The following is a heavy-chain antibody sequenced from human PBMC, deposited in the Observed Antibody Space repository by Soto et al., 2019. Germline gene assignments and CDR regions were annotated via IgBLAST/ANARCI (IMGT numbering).Heavy chain of an antibody. D-gene: IGHD5-18*01. CDR2: IYWDDDK. CDR3: AHTGGGLWGTAMAPLDY. Sequence: SGPTLVNPTQTLTLTCTFSGFSLTTTGVGVGWIRQPPGKALEWLALIYWDDDKRYSPSLKSRLTITKDTSKNQVVLTMTNVDPVDTATYYCAHTGGGLWGTAMAPLDYWGQGTLVTVSS. CDR1: GFSLTTTGVG. V-gene: IGHV2-5*02. J-gene: IGHJ4*02.